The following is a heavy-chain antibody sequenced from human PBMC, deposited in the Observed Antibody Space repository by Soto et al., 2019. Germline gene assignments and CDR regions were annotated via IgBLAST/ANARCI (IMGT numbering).Heavy chain of an antibody. CDR3: ARYMXTVTTLQYYYYMDV. Sequence: SETLSLTCTVSGGSISSYYWSWIRQPPGKGLEWIGYIYYSGSTNYNPSLKSRVTISVDTSKNQFSLKLSSVTAADTAVYYCARYMXTVTTLQYYYYMDVWGKGTTVTVSS. CDR1: GGSISSYY. CDR2: IYYSGST. J-gene: IGHJ6*03. D-gene: IGHD4-17*01. V-gene: IGHV4-59*01.